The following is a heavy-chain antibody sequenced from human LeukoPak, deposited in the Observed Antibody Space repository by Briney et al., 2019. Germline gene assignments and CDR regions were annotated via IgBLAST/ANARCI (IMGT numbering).Heavy chain of an antibody. V-gene: IGHV3-23*01. CDR1: GFTFSSNA. D-gene: IGHD3-10*01. Sequence: GGSLRLSCAASGFTFSSNAMSWVRQAPGKGLEWVSAISGSGGSTYYADSVKGRFTISRDNSKNTLYLQMNSLRAEDTAVYYCAKLSTMVRGEFDYWGQGTLVAVSS. J-gene: IGHJ4*02. CDR2: ISGSGGST. CDR3: AKLSTMVRGEFDY.